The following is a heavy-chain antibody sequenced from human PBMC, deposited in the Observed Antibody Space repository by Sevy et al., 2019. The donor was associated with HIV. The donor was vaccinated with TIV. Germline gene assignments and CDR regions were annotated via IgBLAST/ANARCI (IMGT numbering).Heavy chain of an antibody. CDR3: ARQSNQFDILTGHSGFDP. J-gene: IGHJ5*02. Sequence: SETLSLTCSVSGYSVTSGYYWGWIRQSPGKGLEWIGSIDHSGGTGDTYYNPSLKSRVTISVDTSKNQFSLKLNSVTDADTAVYYCARQSNQFDILTGHSGFDPWGQGTLVTVSS. CDR2: IDHSGGTGDT. CDR1: GYSVTSGYY. D-gene: IGHD3-9*01. V-gene: IGHV4-38-2*01.